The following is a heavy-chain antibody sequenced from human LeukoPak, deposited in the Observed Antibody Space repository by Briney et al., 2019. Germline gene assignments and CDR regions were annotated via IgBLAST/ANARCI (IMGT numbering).Heavy chain of an antibody. CDR1: GFTFSRFW. J-gene: IGHJ5*02. V-gene: IGHV3-21*01. CDR3: ARENRGSSGDWFDP. D-gene: IGHD6-19*01. CDR2: ISSSSSYI. Sequence: GGSLRLSCAASGFTFSRFWMSWVRQAPGKGLEWVSSISSSSSYIYYADSVKGRFTISRDNAKNSLYLQMNSLRAEDTAVYYCARENRGSSGDWFDPWGQGTLVTVSS.